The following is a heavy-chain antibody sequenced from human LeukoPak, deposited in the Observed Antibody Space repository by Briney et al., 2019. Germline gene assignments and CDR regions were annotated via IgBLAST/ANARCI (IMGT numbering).Heavy chain of an antibody. CDR2: ISSSSSYI. CDR3: TRLMRLDAFDI. V-gene: IGHV3-21*03. J-gene: IGHJ3*02. CDR1: GFTFSSYS. Sequence: PGGSLRLSCAASGFTFSSYSMNWVRQAPGKGLEWVSSISSSSSYIYYADSVKGRFTISRDNAKNSLYLQMNSLKTEDTAVYYCTRLMRLDAFDIWGQGTMVTVSS.